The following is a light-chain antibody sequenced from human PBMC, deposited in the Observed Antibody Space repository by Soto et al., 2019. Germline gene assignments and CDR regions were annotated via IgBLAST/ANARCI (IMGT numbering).Light chain of an antibody. CDR1: QTISSW. V-gene: IGKV1-5*03. J-gene: IGKJ1*01. CDR3: QHYNSYSEA. CDR2: KAS. Sequence: DSQMTQSPSSLSASVGERITITGRASQTISSWLAWYQQKAGKAPKLLIYKASTLKSGVPLRFSGSGSGTELNLTISSLQPDDFAPYYCQHYNSYSEAFGQGTRVDIK.